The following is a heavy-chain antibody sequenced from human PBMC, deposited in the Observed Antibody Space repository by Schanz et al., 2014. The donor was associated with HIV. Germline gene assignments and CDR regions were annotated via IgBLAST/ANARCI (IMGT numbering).Heavy chain of an antibody. CDR3: AKSGGWGKVLYHFDY. CDR2: ISYDGNNQ. J-gene: IGHJ4*02. CDR1: GFSFNNFG. V-gene: IGHV3-30*18. D-gene: IGHD6-19*01. Sequence: QVQLLESGGGVVQPVLRLSCAASGFSFNNFGMHWVRQAPGKGLEWVAVISYDGNNQYYADSVKGRFTISRDNSRNRVFLQMNSLRVEDTAVYYCAKSGGWGKVLYHFDYWGQGTVVTVSS.